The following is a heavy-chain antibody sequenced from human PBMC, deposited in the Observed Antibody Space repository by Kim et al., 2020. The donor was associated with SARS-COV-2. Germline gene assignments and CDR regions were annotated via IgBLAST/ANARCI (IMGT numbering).Heavy chain of an antibody. CDR3: AKGRSEKIAAAFSY. CDR2: IGGSGGNT. CDR1: GFTFSTYA. D-gene: IGHD6-13*01. Sequence: GGSLRLSCAASGFTFSTYAMSWVRQAPGKGLEWVSTIGGSGGNTYHADSAKGRFTIFRDNSKNTLYLQMNSLRAEDTAVYYCAKGRSEKIAAAFSYWGQGTLVSVSS. J-gene: IGHJ4*02. V-gene: IGHV3-23*01.